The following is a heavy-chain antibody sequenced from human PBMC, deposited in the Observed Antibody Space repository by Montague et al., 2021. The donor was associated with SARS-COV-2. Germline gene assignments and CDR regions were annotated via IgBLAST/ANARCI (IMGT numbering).Heavy chain of an antibody. D-gene: IGHD3-10*01. CDR2: IYHSGST. J-gene: IGHJ4*02. CDR3: ASRGAGWFGSNPERFGY. Sequence: SETLSLTCAVSGGSISSSNWWSWVRQPPGKGLEWIGEIYHSGSTNYNPSLKSRVTISVDKSKNQFSLKLSSVTAADTAAYYCASRGAGWFGSNPERFGYWGQGTRVTVAS. V-gene: IGHV4-4*02. CDR1: GGSISSSNW.